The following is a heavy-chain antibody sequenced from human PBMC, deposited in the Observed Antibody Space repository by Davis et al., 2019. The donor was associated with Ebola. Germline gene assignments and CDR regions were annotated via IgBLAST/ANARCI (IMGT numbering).Heavy chain of an antibody. Sequence: PGGSLRLSCAASGFTFSSYGMPWVRQAPGTGLEWVGRSRNKPNSHTTEYAASAKGRFTISRDDSKNSVYLQMNSLRADDTAVYYCARDRVGAFFDYRGQGTLVTVSS. V-gene: IGHV3-72*01. J-gene: IGHJ4*02. CDR3: ARDRVGAFFDY. CDR1: GFTFSSYG. CDR2: SRNKPNSHTT. D-gene: IGHD1-26*01.